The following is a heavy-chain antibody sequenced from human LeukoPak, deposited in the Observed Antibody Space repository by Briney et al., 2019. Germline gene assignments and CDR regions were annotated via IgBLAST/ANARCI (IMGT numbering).Heavy chain of an antibody. D-gene: IGHD3-22*01. J-gene: IGHJ4*03. CDR2: ISSSSSYI. CDR3: ARVGYYDSSGYRAFDY. V-gene: IGHV3-21*01. CDR1: GFTFSSYS. Sequence: TGGSLRLSCAASGFTFSSYSMNWVRQAPGKGLEWVSSISSSSSYIYYADSVKGRFTISRDNAKNSLYLQMNSLRAEDTAVYYCARVGYYDSSGYRAFDYWGQGTTVTVSS.